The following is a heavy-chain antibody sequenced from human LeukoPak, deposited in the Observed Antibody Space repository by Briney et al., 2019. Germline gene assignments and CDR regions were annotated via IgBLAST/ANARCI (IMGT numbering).Heavy chain of an antibody. CDR2: ITGGSSYI. J-gene: IGHJ6*02. V-gene: IGHV3-21*01. Sequence: GGSLRLSCAASGFTFSSYTMNWVRQAPGKGLEWVSSITGGSSYIYYADSLKGRFTISRDNAKNSLYLQVNSLRAEDTAVYYCARVGFTLVRGATNDYNYSGLDVWGQGTTVTVSS. CDR1: GFTFSSYT. CDR3: ARVGFTLVRGATNDYNYSGLDV. D-gene: IGHD3-10*01.